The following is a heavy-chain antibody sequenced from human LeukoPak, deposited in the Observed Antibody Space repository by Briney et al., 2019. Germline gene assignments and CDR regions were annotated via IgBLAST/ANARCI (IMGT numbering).Heavy chain of an antibody. CDR3: AKKTRLYGPGALDI. CDR2: ISWNSGSI. D-gene: IGHD2/OR15-2a*01. CDR1: GFTFDDYA. Sequence: GGSLRLSCAASGFTFDDYAMHWVRQAPGKGLEWVSGISWNSGSIGYADSVKGRFTISRDNAKNSLYLQMNSLRAEDTALYYCAKKTRLYGPGALDIWGQGTMVTVSS. J-gene: IGHJ3*02. V-gene: IGHV3-9*01.